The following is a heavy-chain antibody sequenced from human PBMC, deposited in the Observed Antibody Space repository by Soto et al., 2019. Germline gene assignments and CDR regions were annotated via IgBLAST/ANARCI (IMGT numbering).Heavy chain of an antibody. CDR1: G. CDR2: ISYDGSNK. Sequence: GMRRILQTQGKGLEWVAVISYDGSNKYYAHSVQGRFTISRDNSKNTLYLQMSGLRAEDTAMNYCAKERYREWLVSAVFAYWGKGSLVPGSS. J-gene: IGHJ1*01. CDR3: AKERYREWLVSAVFAY. D-gene: IGHD6-19*01. V-gene: IGHV3-30*18.